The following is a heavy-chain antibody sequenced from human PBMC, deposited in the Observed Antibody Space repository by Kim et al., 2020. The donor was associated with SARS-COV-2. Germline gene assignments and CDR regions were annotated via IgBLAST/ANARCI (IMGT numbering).Heavy chain of an antibody. D-gene: IGHD4-17*01. Sequence: SVKVSCKASGGTFSNYGVHWVRQAPGQGLEWMGGIYPIYDTRNYAQKFQDRVTITADESTSTAYMEMSSLTSKDTAVYYCARTFQSTVTTFGYWGQGTLVTVSS. CDR1: GGTFSNYG. J-gene: IGHJ4*02. V-gene: IGHV1-69*13. CDR2: IYPIYDTR. CDR3: ARTFQSTVTTFGY.